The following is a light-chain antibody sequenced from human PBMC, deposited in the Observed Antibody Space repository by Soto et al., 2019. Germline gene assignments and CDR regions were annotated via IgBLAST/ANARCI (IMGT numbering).Light chain of an antibody. CDR2: DAS. CDR1: QTVRNNY. CDR3: QQFSSYPLT. J-gene: IGKJ4*02. Sequence: EFLLTQSPCTLSLSPGERATLSCRARQTVRNNYLAWYQQKPGQAPRLLIYDASSRASGIPDRFSGSGSGTDFTLTISSLEPEDVAVYYCQQFSSYPLTFGRGTKV. V-gene: IGKV3-20*01.